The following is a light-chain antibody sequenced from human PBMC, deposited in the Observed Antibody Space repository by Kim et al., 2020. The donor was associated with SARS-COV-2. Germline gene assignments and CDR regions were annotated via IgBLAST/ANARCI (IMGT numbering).Light chain of an antibody. V-gene: IGLV3-21*04. CDR2: YDS. CDR1: NIGTKS. Sequence: SYELTQPPSVSVTPGKTARITCGGSNIGTKSVQWYQQKPGQAPALVIYYDSDRPSGLPERFSGSNSGDTATLTITRVEAGDEADYFCQVWDSSSHHWVFG. CDR3: QVWDSSSHHWV. J-gene: IGLJ3*02.